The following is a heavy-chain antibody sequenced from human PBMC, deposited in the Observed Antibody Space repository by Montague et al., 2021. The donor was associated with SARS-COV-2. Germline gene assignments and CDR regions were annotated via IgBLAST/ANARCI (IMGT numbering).Heavy chain of an antibody. V-gene: IGHV4-39*01. CDR2: IYYSGST. CDR3: ARKEMKYSSIWSTGGNWFDS. D-gene: IGHD6-13*01. Sequence: SETLSLTCTVSGGSISSSSYYWGWIRQPPGKGLEWIGSIYYSGSTYYNPSLKSRVTISVDTSKNQFSLKLSSVTAADTAVYYCARKEMKYSSIWSTGGNWFDSWGQGTLVTVSS. CDR1: GGSISSSSYY. J-gene: IGHJ5*01.